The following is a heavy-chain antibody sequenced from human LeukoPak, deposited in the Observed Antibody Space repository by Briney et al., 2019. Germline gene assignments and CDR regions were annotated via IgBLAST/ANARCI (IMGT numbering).Heavy chain of an antibody. D-gene: IGHD5-18*01. V-gene: IGHV4-34*01. CDR3: ARGLRRAMAGGNYYYGMDV. J-gene: IGHJ6*02. CDR2: INHSGST. Sequence: TPSETLSLTCAVYGGSFSGYYWSWIRQPPGKGLEWIGEINHSGSTNYNPSLKSRVTISVDTSKNQFSLKLSSVTAADTAVYYCARGLRRAMAGGNYYYGMDVWGQGTTVTVSS. CDR1: GGSFSGYY.